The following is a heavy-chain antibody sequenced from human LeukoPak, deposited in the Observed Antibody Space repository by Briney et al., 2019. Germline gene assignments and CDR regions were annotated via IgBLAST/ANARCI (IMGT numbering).Heavy chain of an antibody. Sequence: SETLSLTCAVYGGSFSGYYWSWIHQPPGKGLEWIGEINHSGSTNYNPSLKSRVTISVDTSKNQFSLKLSSVTAADTAVYYCAREVVVPAALAPYYYGMDVWGQGTTVTVSS. J-gene: IGHJ6*02. CDR1: GGSFSGYY. CDR2: INHSGST. V-gene: IGHV4-34*01. D-gene: IGHD2-2*01. CDR3: AREVVVPAALAPYYYGMDV.